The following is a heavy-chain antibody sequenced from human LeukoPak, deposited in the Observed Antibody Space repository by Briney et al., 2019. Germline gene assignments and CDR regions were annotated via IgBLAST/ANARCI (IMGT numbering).Heavy chain of an antibody. Sequence: GGSLRLSCAASGFTFSSHSMNWVRQAPGKGLEWVSVITSSSDYIYYADPLKGRFTVSRDNAKNSLYLQLNSLRAEDTAVYYCVRESVYYDSSAYYNVLDYWGQGTLVTVSS. J-gene: IGHJ4*02. D-gene: IGHD3-22*01. V-gene: IGHV3-21*01. CDR2: ITSSSDYI. CDR3: VRESVYYDSSAYYNVLDY. CDR1: GFTFSSHS.